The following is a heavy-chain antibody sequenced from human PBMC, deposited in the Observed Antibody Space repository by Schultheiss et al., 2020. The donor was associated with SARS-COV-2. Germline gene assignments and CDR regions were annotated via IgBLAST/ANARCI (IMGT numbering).Heavy chain of an antibody. D-gene: IGHD3-22*01. V-gene: IGHV4-39*07. CDR1: GGSISSSSYY. CDR3: AHSSGYLYYFDY. CDR2: IYYSGST. Sequence: SETLSLTCTVSGGSISSSSYYWGWIRQPPGKGLEWIGSIYYSGSTNYNPSLKSRVTISVDKSKNQFSLKLSSVTAADTAVYYCAHSSGYLYYFDYWGQGTLVTVSS. J-gene: IGHJ4*02.